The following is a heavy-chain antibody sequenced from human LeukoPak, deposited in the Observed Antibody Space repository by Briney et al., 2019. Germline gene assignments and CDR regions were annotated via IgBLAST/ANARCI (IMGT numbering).Heavy chain of an antibody. D-gene: IGHD1-1*01. Sequence: SQTLSLTCTVSGGSITSGDYYWNWIRQPPGKGLEWIGSIYHSGSTHYNSSLKSRVTISVDTSKNQLSLKLSSVTAADTAVYYCARGVGLTQGGTFDYWGQGTLVTVSS. CDR1: GGSITSGDYY. CDR2: IYHSGST. CDR3: ARGVGLTQGGTFDY. J-gene: IGHJ4*02. V-gene: IGHV4-30-4*08.